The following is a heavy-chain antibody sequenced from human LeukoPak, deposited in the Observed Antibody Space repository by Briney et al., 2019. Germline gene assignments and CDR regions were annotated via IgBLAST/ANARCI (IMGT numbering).Heavy chain of an antibody. V-gene: IGHV3-11*01. CDR1: GFTFSDYY. Sequence: GGSLRLSCAASGFTFSDYYMSWIRQAPGKGLEWVSYISSSGSTIYYADSVKGRFTISRDNAKNSLYLQMNCLRAEDTAVYYCARKVTTQYNWFDPWGQGTLVTVSS. D-gene: IGHD4-17*01. CDR2: ISSSGSTI. CDR3: ARKVTTQYNWFDP. J-gene: IGHJ5*02.